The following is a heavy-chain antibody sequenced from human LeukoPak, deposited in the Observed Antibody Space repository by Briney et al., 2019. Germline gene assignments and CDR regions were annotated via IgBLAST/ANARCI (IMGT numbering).Heavy chain of an antibody. J-gene: IGHJ4*02. Sequence: PGGSLRLSCAVSGFTFSSYWMSWVRQAPGKGLEWVANIKQDGSETYYVDSVKGRFTISRDNAKNSLYLQMNSLRAEDTAVYYCARARTGTPYFDYWGQGTLVTVSS. CDR2: IKQDGSET. CDR1: GFTFSSYW. D-gene: IGHD1-1*01. V-gene: IGHV3-7*01. CDR3: ARARTGTPYFDY.